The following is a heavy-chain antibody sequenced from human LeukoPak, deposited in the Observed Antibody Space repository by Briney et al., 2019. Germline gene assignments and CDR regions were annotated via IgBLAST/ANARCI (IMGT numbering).Heavy chain of an antibody. CDR2: INHSGST. D-gene: IGHD3-10*01. V-gene: IGHV4-34*01. Sequence: PSETLSLTCAVYGGSFSGYYWSWIRQPPGKGLEWIGEINHSGSTNYNPSLKSRVTISVDTSKNQFSLKLSSVTAADTAVYYCAKDYSKTSYYGSGTYYRPNWFDPWGQGTLVTVSS. CDR1: GGSFSGYY. CDR3: AKDYSKTSYYGSGTYYRPNWFDP. J-gene: IGHJ5*02.